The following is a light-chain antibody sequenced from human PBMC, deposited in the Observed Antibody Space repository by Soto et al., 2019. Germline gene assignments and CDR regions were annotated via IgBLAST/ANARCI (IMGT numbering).Light chain of an antibody. CDR3: LQHNSDPRT. CDR1: QTISSW. J-gene: IGKJ1*01. Sequence: DIQMTQSPSTLSGSVGDRFTITCLASQTISSWLAWHQQKPGKAPERLIYDVSSFHSGVPSRFSVSASGTEFTLTISSLQPEDFATYYCLQHNSDPRTFGQGTKVDIK. CDR2: DVS. V-gene: IGKV1-5*01.